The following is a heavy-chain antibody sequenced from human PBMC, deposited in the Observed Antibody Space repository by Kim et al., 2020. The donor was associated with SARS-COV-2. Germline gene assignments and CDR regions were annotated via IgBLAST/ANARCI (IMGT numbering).Heavy chain of an antibody. Sequence: GGSLRLSCAASGFTVSSNYMSWVRQAPGKGLEWVSVIYSGGSTYYADSVKGRFTISRDNSKNTLYLQMNSLRAEDTAVYYCARSFRGVNDYYYYGMDVWGQGTTVTVSS. CDR2: IYSGGST. CDR1: GFTVSSNY. D-gene: IGHD3-10*01. CDR3: ARSFRGVNDYYYYGMDV. V-gene: IGHV3-66*02. J-gene: IGHJ6*02.